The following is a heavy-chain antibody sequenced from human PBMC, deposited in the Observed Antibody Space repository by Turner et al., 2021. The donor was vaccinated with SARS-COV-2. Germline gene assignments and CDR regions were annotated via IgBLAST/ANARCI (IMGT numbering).Heavy chain of an antibody. V-gene: IGHV4-39*01. CDR2: IYYGGDT. D-gene: IGHD5-18*01. J-gene: IGHJ4*02. Sequence: QLQLQESGPGLVKPSETLSHTCTVSDGSISSNIYYWRWIRQSPGKGLEWIGSIYYGGDTFYNPSLKRRVTISMDTSKNQFSLRLTSVTAADTAVYYCATREYSSGHFDYWGQGTLVTVSS. CDR3: ATREYSSGHFDY. CDR1: DGSISSNIYY.